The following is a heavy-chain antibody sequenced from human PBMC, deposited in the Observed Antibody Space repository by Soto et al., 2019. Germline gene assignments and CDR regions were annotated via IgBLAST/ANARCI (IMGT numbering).Heavy chain of an antibody. CDR1: GGSVRAPDW. D-gene: IGHD1-1*01. CDR3: ARVREGCSANNCYFDP. Sequence: SETLSLTCTLSGGSVRAPDWWNLVRQSPDKGLEWIAEVHISGHSNYNPSLRSRVSVSIDSSKNQFYLNLNSVTAADTALYYCARVREGCSANNCYFDPWGQGTQVTVSS. J-gene: IGHJ5*01. V-gene: IGHV4-4*02. CDR2: VHISGHS.